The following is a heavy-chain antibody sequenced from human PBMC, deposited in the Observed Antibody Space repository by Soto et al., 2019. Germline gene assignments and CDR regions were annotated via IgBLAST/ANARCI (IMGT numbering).Heavy chain of an antibody. Sequence: QLQLQESGPGLVKPSETLSLTCTVSGGSISSSSYYWGWIRQPPGKGLEWIGSIYYSGSTYYNPSHKSRVXXSXDXXKNQFSLKLSSVTAADTAVYYCARHVHQLYNWFDPWGQGTLVTVSS. CDR1: GGSISSSSYY. CDR3: ARHVHQLYNWFDP. D-gene: IGHD2-2*01. V-gene: IGHV4-39*01. CDR2: IYYSGST. J-gene: IGHJ5*02.